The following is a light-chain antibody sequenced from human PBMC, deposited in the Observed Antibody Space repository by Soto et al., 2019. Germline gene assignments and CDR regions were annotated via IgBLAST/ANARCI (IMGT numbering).Light chain of an antibody. CDR2: GAS. Sequence: EIVLTQSPGTLSLSPGERATLSCRASQSVSSSYLAWYQQKPGQAPRLLIYGASSRATGIPDRFSGSGSGTDFTLTISRLEPEDFAVYYCQQYGSSPGFTFGPGTTVAIK. CDR1: QSVSSSY. V-gene: IGKV3-20*01. J-gene: IGKJ3*01. CDR3: QQYGSSPGFT.